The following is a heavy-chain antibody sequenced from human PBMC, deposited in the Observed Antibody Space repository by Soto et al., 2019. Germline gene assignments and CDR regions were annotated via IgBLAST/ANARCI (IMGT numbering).Heavy chain of an antibody. V-gene: IGHV4-59*01. CDR1: DGSINSYF. D-gene: IGHD1-1*01. CDR3: AIDLQLAPKRYAYDI. J-gene: IGHJ3*02. Sequence: SDTLSLTCTDPDGSINSYFWSWIRQPPGKGLDWNGYIHYNRRSNYTPSLMSRVTMSVDSSKNQFSLELSSLAAADTAVYYCAIDLQLAPKRYAYDIWGHGTKGTV. CDR2: IHYNRRS.